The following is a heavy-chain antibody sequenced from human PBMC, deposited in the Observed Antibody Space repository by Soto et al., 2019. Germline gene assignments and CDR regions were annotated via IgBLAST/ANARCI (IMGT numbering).Heavy chain of an antibody. CDR1: GGSFSGYY. J-gene: IGHJ6*02. CDR3: ASEYSSSSRYYYYGMDV. Sequence: KTSETLSLTCAVYGGSFSGYYWSWIRQPPGKGLEWIGEINHSGSTNYNPSLKSRVTISVDTSKNQFSLKLSSVTAADTAVYYCASEYSSSSRYYYYGMDVWGQGTTVTVSS. CDR2: INHSGST. D-gene: IGHD6-6*01. V-gene: IGHV4-34*01.